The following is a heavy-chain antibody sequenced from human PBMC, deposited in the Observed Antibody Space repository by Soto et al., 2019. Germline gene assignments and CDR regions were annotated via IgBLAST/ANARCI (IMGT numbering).Heavy chain of an antibody. D-gene: IGHD3-22*01. J-gene: IGHJ4*02. CDR3: AKSEAYYDSSGYFDY. CDR2: ISGSGGST. Sequence: GGSLRLSCAASGFTFSSYAMSWDRQAPGKGLEWVSAISGSGGSTYYADSVKGRFTISRDNSKNTLYLQMNSLRAEDTAVYYCAKSEAYYDSSGYFDYWGQGTLVTVSS. CDR1: GFTFSSYA. V-gene: IGHV3-23*01.